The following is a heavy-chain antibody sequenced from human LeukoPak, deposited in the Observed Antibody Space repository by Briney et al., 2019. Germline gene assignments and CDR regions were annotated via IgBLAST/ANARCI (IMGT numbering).Heavy chain of an antibody. Sequence: PGGSLRLSCAASGFTLSSSAMSWVRQAPGKGLEWVSVMTKGGATYYADSVRGRFIISRDNSKNMVYLQMNSLRVDDTAVYYCAKLLLDWGQGTLVTVSS. CDR2: MTKGGAT. J-gene: IGHJ4*02. CDR1: GFTLSSSA. CDR3: AKLLLD. V-gene: IGHV3-23*01. D-gene: IGHD3-22*01.